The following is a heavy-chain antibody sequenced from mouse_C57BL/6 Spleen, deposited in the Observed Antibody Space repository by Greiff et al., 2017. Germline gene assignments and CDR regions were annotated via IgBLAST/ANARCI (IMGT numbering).Heavy chain of an antibody. J-gene: IGHJ3*01. CDR3: ARWYDYDGRGAY. V-gene: IGHV1-22*01. Sequence: EVQLQQSGPELVKPGASVKMSCKASGSTFTDYNMHWVKQSHGKSLEWIGYINPNNGGTSYNQKFKGKATLTVNKSSSTAYMELRSLTSEDSAVYYCARWYDYDGRGAYWGQGTLVTVSA. CDR2: INPNNGGT. D-gene: IGHD2-4*01. CDR1: GSTFTDYN.